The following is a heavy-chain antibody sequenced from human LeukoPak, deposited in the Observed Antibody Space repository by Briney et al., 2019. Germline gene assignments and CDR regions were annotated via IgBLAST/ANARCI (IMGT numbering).Heavy chain of an antibody. CDR3: ARASPPHSWYRLDWFDP. CDR2: IRYDGSNK. V-gene: IGHV3-30*02. D-gene: IGHD6-13*01. Sequence: GGSLRLSCAASGFTFSGSAMHWVRQAPGKGLEWVTFIRYDGSNKYYADSVKGRFTISRDNSKNTLYLRMNSLRAEDTAVYYCARASPPHSWYRLDWFDPWGQGTLVTVSS. CDR1: GFTFSGSA. J-gene: IGHJ5*02.